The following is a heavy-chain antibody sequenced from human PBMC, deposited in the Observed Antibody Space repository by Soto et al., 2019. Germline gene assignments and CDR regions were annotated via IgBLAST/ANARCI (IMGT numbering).Heavy chain of an antibody. CDR1: GGSIRSDNW. Sequence: QVQLQESGPGLVRPSGTLSLTCVVSGGSIRSDNWWIWVRQTPGMGLEWIGEIYHTEITNYNPSFKSRVTMSVDKSKNQFSLRMTSVTAADTATYYCATAQSRIFDVWGQGTRLTVSS. D-gene: IGHD2-15*01. CDR2: IYHTEIT. J-gene: IGHJ3*01. CDR3: ATAQSRIFDV. V-gene: IGHV4-4*02.